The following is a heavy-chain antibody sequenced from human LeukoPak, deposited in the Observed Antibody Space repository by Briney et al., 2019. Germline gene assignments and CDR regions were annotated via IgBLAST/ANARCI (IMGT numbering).Heavy chain of an antibody. CDR3: ARLGPYGDDTYYMGV. CDR1: GGSISRYY. J-gene: IGHJ6*03. CDR2: MSSSGST. Sequence: SETLSLTCTVSGGSISRYYWSWIRQPPGKGLEWIGYMSSSGSTNYNPSLKSRVTISVDTSKNQFSLKLSSVTAADTAVYYCARLGPYGDDTYYMGVWGKGTTVTVSS. V-gene: IGHV4-4*09. D-gene: IGHD4-17*01.